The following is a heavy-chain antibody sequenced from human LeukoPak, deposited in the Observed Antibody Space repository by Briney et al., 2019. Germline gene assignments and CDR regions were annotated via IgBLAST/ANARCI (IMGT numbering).Heavy chain of an antibody. V-gene: IGHV3-23*01. Sequence: GGSLRLSCAASGFTFSSYAMSWVRQAPGKGLEWVSGINDSGGSRNFADSVKGRFTSSRDNSKNTLYLQMNSLRADDTAVYYCARFAAGGSYYYYMDVWAKGPRSPSP. J-gene: IGHJ6*03. CDR1: GFTFSSYA. CDR3: ARFAAGGSYYYYMDV. D-gene: IGHD3-10*01. CDR2: INDSGGSR.